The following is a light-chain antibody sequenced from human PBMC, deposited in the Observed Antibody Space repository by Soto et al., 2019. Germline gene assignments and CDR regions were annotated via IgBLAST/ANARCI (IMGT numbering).Light chain of an antibody. CDR1: QSLVDNDGYSY. CDR2: KVS. J-gene: IGKJ2*01. CDR3: MQGTHWPYT. Sequence: VVMTQSPLSLPVTLGEPASVSCRSSQSLVDNDGYSYLSWFQQRPGQSPRRLIYKVSNRDSGVPDRFSGSGSDTDFTLKISRVGPEDVGVYYCMQGTHWPYTFGQGTQLEIK. V-gene: IGKV2-30*01.